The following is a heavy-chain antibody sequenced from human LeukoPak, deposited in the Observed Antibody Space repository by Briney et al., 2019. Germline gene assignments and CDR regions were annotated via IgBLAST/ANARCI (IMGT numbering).Heavy chain of an antibody. D-gene: IGHD3-22*01. CDR3: ARVSNRDSSGYYWGLDY. CDR2: IYYSGST. CDR1: GDSISNYY. Sequence: SETLSLTCTVSGDSISNYYWSWIRQRPGKGLECIGYIYYSGSTNYHPSLKSRVTISVDTSKSQFSLKLSSVTAADTALYYCARVSNRDSSGYYWGLDYWGQGTLVTVSS. V-gene: IGHV4-59*08. J-gene: IGHJ4*02.